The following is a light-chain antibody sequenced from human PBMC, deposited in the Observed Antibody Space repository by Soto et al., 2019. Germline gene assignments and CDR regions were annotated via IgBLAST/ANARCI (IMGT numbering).Light chain of an antibody. Sequence: QSALTQPASVSGSPGQSITISCTGTSRDVGGYNYVCWYQQHPGKAPKLMIYEVSNRPSGVSNRFSGSKSGNTASLTISGLQAEDEADYYCSSYTRSSTLYVFGTGTKVTVL. CDR2: EVS. CDR3: SSYTRSSTLYV. CDR1: SRDVGGYNY. J-gene: IGLJ1*01. V-gene: IGLV2-14*01.